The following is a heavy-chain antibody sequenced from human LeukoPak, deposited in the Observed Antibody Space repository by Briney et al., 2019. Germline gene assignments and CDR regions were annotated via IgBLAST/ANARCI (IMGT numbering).Heavy chain of an antibody. CDR3: ARELLPNLEWLYLAY. V-gene: IGHV3-30-3*01. CDR2: ISYDGSNK. D-gene: IGHD3-3*01. Sequence: GGSLRLSCAASGFTFSSYAMHWVRQAPGKGLEWVAVISYDGSNKYYADSVKGRFTISRDNSKNTLYLQMNSLRAEDTAVYYCARELLPNLEWLYLAYWGQGTLVTVSS. J-gene: IGHJ4*02. CDR1: GFTFSSYA.